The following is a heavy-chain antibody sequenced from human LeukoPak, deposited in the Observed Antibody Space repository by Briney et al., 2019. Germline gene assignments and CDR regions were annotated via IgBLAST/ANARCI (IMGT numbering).Heavy chain of an antibody. CDR2: ISGSNGNT. Sequence: ASVKVSCKTSGYTFTTYGISWVRQAPGQGLEWMGWISGSNGNTKYAQKVQDRVTMTTDTSTTTAYMEVRSLRSDDTAVYYCARDRDRMVQGVTALFDYWGQGTLVTVSS. D-gene: IGHD3-10*01. CDR3: ARDRDRMVQGVTALFDY. J-gene: IGHJ4*02. CDR1: GYTFTTYG. V-gene: IGHV1-18*04.